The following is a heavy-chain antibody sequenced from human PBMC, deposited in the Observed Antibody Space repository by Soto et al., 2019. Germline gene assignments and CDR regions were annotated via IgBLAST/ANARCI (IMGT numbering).Heavy chain of an antibody. Sequence: ASVKVSCKASGGTFSSYAISWVRQAPGQGLEWMGGIIPIFGTANYAQKFQGRVTITADESTSTAYMELSSLRSEDTAVYYCARENDKGSSSGTTYHRRGVFDPWGQGTLVTVSS. CDR1: GGTFSSYA. V-gene: IGHV1-69*13. J-gene: IGHJ5*02. D-gene: IGHD6-6*01. CDR2: IIPIFGTA. CDR3: ARENDKGSSSGTTYHRRGVFDP.